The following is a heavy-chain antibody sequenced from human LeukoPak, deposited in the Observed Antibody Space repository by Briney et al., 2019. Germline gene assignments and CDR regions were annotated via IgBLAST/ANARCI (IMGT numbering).Heavy chain of an antibody. CDR1: GFTFSSYA. CDR3: AIMHGYYDGSGFWVQ. CDR2: ISPSGDRT. Sequence: GGSLRLSCVASGFTFSSYAMSWVRQAPGKGLEWVSFISPSGDRTSNADSVEGRFTISRDNTRNTLYLQMNSLRDEDTGVYYCAIMHGYYDGSGFWVQWGQGTLVTVSS. J-gene: IGHJ4*02. D-gene: IGHD3-22*01. V-gene: IGHV3-23*01.